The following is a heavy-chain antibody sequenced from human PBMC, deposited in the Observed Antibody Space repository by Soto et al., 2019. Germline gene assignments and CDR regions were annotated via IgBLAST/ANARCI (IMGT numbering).Heavy chain of an antibody. V-gene: IGHV3-7*03. CDR2: IKQDGSVK. D-gene: IGHD4-17*01. CDR3: ANLQGDYTVIDY. J-gene: IGHJ4*02. Sequence: PGGSLRLSCAPSGFTFSNYWMSWVRQAPGQGLEWVASIKQDGSVKHYVDSVKGRFTISRDNAEKSLHLQMNSLRAEDTAVYYCANLQGDYTVIDYWGQGARVTVSS. CDR1: GFTFSNYW.